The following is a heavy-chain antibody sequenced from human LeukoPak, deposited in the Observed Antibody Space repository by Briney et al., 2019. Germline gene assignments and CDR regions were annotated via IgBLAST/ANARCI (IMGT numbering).Heavy chain of an antibody. CDR1: GFTFSSYS. CDR2: ISRLSSPI. J-gene: IGHJ6*04. D-gene: IGHD3-10*02. CDR3: AELGITMIGGV. Sequence: GGSLRLSCAASGFTFSSYSMNWVRQAPGKGLEWISYISRLSSPIYYADSLKGRFTISRDNAKNSLYLQMNSLRAEDTAVYYCAELGITMIGGVWGKGTTVTISS. V-gene: IGHV3-48*01.